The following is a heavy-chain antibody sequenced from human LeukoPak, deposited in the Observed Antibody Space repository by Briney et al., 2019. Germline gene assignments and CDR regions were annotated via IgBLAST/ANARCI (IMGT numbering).Heavy chain of an antibody. CDR1: GFTFDDYA. D-gene: IGHD2-2*01. CDR3: AKDSTQYQLGDFDY. J-gene: IGHJ4*02. Sequence: GGSLRLSCAASGFTFDDYAMHWVRQAPGKGLEWASGISWNSGSIGYADSVKGRFTISRDNAKNSLHLQMNSLRAQDMALYYCAKDSTQYQLGDFDYWGQGTLVTVSS. V-gene: IGHV3-9*03. CDR2: ISWNSGSI.